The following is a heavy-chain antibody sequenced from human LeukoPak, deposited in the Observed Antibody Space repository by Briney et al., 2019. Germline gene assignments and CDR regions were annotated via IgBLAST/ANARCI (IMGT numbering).Heavy chain of an antibody. CDR2: IYHSGST. D-gene: IGHD2-15*01. Sequence: NPSGTLSLTCAVSGGSISSSNWRSWVRQPPGKGLEWIGEIYHSGSTNYNPSLKSRVTISVDKSKNQFSLKLSSVTAADTAVYYCARGLYEFCSGGSCCSYYFDYWGQGTLVTVSS. CDR3: ARGLYEFCSGGSCCSYYFDY. J-gene: IGHJ4*02. V-gene: IGHV4-4*02. CDR1: GGSISSSNW.